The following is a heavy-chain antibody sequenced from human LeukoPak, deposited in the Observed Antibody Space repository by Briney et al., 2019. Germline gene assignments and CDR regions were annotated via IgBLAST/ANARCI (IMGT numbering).Heavy chain of an antibody. D-gene: IGHD3-9*01. CDR2: ITSRGGTT. Sequence: QTGGSLRLSCAASGFTFSNYAMSWVRQAPGKGLEWVSFITSRGGTTDYVDSVKGRFTISRDNSKNTLYLQMNSLRAEDTAVYYCAKDLLFSRYDILTGFDYWGQGTLVTVSS. CDR1: GFTFSNYA. J-gene: IGHJ4*02. CDR3: AKDLLFSRYDILTGFDY. V-gene: IGHV3-23*01.